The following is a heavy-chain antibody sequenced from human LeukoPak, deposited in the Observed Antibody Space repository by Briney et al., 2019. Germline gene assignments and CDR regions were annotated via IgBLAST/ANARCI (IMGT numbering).Heavy chain of an antibody. Sequence: GGSLRLSCDTSGFTFSTYGMHWVRQAPGKGLEWVAFISFDGSDKSYGTSVKGRFTISTDNSKNTVCLRMNSVRVEDTGMYYCVKDLKGYEEVWGQGPLVTVSS. CDR1: GFTFSTYG. J-gene: IGHJ4*02. D-gene: IGHD5-12*01. V-gene: IGHV3-30*02. CDR3: VKDLKGYEEV. CDR2: ISFDGSDK.